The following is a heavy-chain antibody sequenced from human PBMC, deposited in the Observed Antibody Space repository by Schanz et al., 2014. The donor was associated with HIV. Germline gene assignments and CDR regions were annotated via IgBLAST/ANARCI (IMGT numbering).Heavy chain of an antibody. CDR2: MWNDESHK. J-gene: IGHJ3*02. D-gene: IGHD3-10*01. CDR3: ARGEMVRGVVKQHVFQI. CDR1: GFTFSDYY. Sequence: QEQLVESGGGLVKPGGSLRLSCAASGFTFSDYYMSWVRQAPGKGLEWVAAMWNDESHKGYADSVKGRFTISRDNSKNTLYLKMNSLRAEDTAVYYCARGEMVRGVVKQHVFQIWGQGTMVTVSS. V-gene: IGHV3-33*08.